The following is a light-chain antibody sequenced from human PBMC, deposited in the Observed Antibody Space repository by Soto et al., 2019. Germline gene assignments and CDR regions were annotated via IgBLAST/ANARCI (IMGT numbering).Light chain of an antibody. V-gene: IGLV4-69*01. Sequence: QPVLTQSPSASASLGASVKRTCTLSSGHSSYAIAWHQQQPEKGPRYLMKLNSDGSHSKGDGIPDRFSGSSSGAERYLTISSLQSEDEADYYCQTWGTGIWVFGGGTKVTVL. CDR3: QTWGTGIWV. J-gene: IGLJ3*02. CDR2: LNSDGSH. CDR1: SGHSSYA.